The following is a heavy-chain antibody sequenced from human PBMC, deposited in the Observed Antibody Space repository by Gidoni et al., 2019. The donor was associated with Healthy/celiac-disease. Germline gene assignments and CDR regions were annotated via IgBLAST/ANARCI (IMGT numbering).Heavy chain of an antibody. CDR1: GYTFTGYY. Sequence: QVQLVQSGAEVKTPGASVKVSCKASGYTFTGYYMHWVRQAPGQGLEWMGRINPNSGGTNYAQKFQGRVTMTRDTSISTAYMELSRLRSDDTAVYYCARDDCSGGSCFGDYYYGMDVWGQGTTVTVSS. V-gene: IGHV1-2*06. J-gene: IGHJ6*02. CDR2: INPNSGGT. D-gene: IGHD2-15*01. CDR3: ARDDCSGGSCFGDYYYGMDV.